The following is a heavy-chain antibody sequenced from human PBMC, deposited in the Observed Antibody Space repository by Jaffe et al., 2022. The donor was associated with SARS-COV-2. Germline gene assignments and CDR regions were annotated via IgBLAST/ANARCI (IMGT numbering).Heavy chain of an antibody. Sequence: QVTLRESGPALVKPTQTLTLTCIFSGFSLSTSGMCVTWIRQPPGKALEWLALIDWDDDKYYSTSLKTRLTISKDTSKNQVVLTMTNMDPVDTATYYCARISGEHEKAAAGRFAFDIWGQGTMVTVSS. CDR2: IDWDDDK. CDR1: GFSLSTSGMC. D-gene: IGHD6-13*01. J-gene: IGHJ3*02. CDR3: ARISGEHEKAAAGRFAFDI. V-gene: IGHV2-70*01.